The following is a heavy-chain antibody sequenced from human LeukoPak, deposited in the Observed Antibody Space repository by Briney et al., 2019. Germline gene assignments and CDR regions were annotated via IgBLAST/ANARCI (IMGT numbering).Heavy chain of an antibody. CDR3: ATTTVGGCSSTSCYTYAFDI. Sequence: VASVKVSCKVSGYTLTELSMHWVRQAPGKGLEWMGGFDPEDGETIYAQKFQGRVTMTEDTSTDTAYMELSSLRSEDTAVHYCATTTVGGCSSTSCYTYAFDIWGQGTMVTVSS. CDR1: GYTLTELS. CDR2: FDPEDGET. D-gene: IGHD2-2*02. V-gene: IGHV1-24*01. J-gene: IGHJ3*02.